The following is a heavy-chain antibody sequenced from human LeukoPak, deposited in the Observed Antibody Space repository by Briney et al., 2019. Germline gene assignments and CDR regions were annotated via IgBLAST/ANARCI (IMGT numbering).Heavy chain of an antibody. CDR2: INGGGDAT. J-gene: IGHJ3*01. V-gene: IGHV3-23*01. CDR3: ARCTASCYANAFDV. Sequence: GGSLRLSCAASGFSFNNNAMSWVRQAPGKGLEWVSAINGGGDATEYADSVKGRFTISRDDSKKTLYLQMNSLRPEDTAVYYCARCTASCYANAFDVWGQGTLLTVSS. D-gene: IGHD2-2*01. CDR1: GFSFNNNA.